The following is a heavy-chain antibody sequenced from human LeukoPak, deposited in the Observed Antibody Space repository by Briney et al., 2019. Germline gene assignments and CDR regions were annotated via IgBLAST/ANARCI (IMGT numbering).Heavy chain of an antibody. J-gene: IGHJ5*02. CDR2: ISAYNGNT. V-gene: IGHV1-18*01. D-gene: IGHD2-2*01. CDR1: GYTFTSYG. Sequence: ASVKVSCKASGYTFTSYGISWVRQAPGQGLEWMGWISAYNGNTNYAQKLQGRVTMTTDASTSTAYMELRSLRSDDTAVYYCARDRGYCSSTSCLINNWFDPWGQGTLVTVSS. CDR3: ARDRGYCSSTSCLINNWFDP.